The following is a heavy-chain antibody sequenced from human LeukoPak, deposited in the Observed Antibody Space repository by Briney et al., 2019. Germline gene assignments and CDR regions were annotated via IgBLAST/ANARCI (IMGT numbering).Heavy chain of an antibody. Sequence: ASVKVSCKASGYTFTSYGISWVRQAPGQGLEWMGWISAYNGNTNYAQKLQGRVTMTTDTSTSTAYMELRSLRSDDTAVYYCARDKAYYDSSGYPYYFDYWGQGTLVTVSS. CDR2: ISAYNGNT. V-gene: IGHV1-18*01. D-gene: IGHD3-22*01. CDR3: ARDKAYYDSSGYPYYFDY. J-gene: IGHJ4*02. CDR1: GYTFTSYG.